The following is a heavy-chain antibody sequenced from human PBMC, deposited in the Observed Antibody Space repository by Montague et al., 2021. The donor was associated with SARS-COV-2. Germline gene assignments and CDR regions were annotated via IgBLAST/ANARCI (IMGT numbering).Heavy chain of an antibody. J-gene: IGHJ4*02. CDR1: GFTFTSYA. CDR2: IVDSDSST. Sequence: SLRLSCAVSGFTFTSYAMSWVRQAPGKGLEWVSGIVDSDSSTHYADSVKGRFTISRDNSKNMVHLQMNSLRAEDTAVYYCARGVITPDYWGQGTLVTVSS. CDR3: ARGVITPDY. D-gene: IGHD2-21*01. V-gene: IGHV3-23*01.